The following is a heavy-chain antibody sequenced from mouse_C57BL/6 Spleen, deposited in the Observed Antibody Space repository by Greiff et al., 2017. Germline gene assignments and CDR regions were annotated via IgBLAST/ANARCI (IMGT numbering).Heavy chain of an antibody. CDR2: ISSGSSTI. V-gene: IGHV5-17*01. CDR3: ARREYYGKGYFDY. J-gene: IGHJ2*01. CDR1: GFTFSDYG. D-gene: IGHD2-1*01. Sequence: DVKLVESGGGLVKPGGSLKLSCAASGFTFSDYGMHWVRQAPEKGLEWVAYISSGSSTIYYADTVKGRFTISRDNAKNTLFLQMTSLRSEDTAMYYCARREYYGKGYFDYWGQGTTLTVSS.